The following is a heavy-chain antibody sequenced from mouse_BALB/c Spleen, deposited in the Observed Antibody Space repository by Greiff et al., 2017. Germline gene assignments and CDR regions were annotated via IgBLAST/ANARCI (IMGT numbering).Heavy chain of an antibody. V-gene: IGHV2-2*02. J-gene: IGHJ3*01. CDR1: GFSLTSYG. Sequence: QVHVKQSGPGLVQPSQSLSITCTVSGFSLTSYGVHWVRQSPGKGLEWLGVIWSGGSTDYNAAFISRLSISKDNSKSQVFFEMNSLQANDTAIYYCARGPIYDGYYVAYWGQGTLVTVSA. D-gene: IGHD2-3*01. CDR3: ARGPIYDGYYVAY. CDR2: IWSGGST.